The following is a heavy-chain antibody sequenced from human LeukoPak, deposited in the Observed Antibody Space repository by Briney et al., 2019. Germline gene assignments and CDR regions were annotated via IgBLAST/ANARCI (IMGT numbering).Heavy chain of an antibody. CDR1: GYSISSGYY. D-gene: IGHD3-22*01. CDR2: IYHSGST. V-gene: IGHV4-38-2*02. J-gene: IGHJ4*02. Sequence: SETLSLTCTVSGYSISSGYYWGWIRQPPGKGLAWIGSIYHSGSTYYDPSLKSRVTISVDTTKNQFSLKLSSVTAADTAVYYCARVNYNDSSGSEAYEDYWGQGTLVAVSS. CDR3: ARVNYNDSSGSEAYEDY.